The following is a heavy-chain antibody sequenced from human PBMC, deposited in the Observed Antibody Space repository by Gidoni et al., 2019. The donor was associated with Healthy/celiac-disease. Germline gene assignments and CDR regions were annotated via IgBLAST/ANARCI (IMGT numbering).Heavy chain of an antibody. V-gene: IGHV4-38-2*02. CDR3: ARDVNYYDSSGYPA. D-gene: IGHD3-22*01. Sequence: QVQLQESGPGLVKPSENLSLTCAVPGYSISSGYYWGWIRQPPGKGLEWIGSIYHSGSTYYNPSLKSRVPISVDTSKNQFSLKLSSVTAADTAVYYCARDVNYYDSSGYPAWGQGTLVTVSS. CDR1: GYSISSGYY. J-gene: IGHJ5*02. CDR2: IYHSGST.